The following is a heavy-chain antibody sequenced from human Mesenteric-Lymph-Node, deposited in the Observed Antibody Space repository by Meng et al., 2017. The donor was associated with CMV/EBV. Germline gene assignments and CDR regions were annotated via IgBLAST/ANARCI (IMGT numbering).Heavy chain of an antibody. D-gene: IGHD1-26*01. J-gene: IGHJ6*02. CDR3: ARDTTYYGVDV. V-gene: IGHV4-38-2*02. CDR1: GYSISSGYY. Sequence: SETLSLTCSVSGYSISSGYYWGWIRQAPGKGLEWIGTKYHSGSTYYNPSLTSRITISVDTSKNQLSLKLTSVTAADTAVYYRARDTTYYGVDVWGQGTTVTVSS. CDR2: KYHSGST.